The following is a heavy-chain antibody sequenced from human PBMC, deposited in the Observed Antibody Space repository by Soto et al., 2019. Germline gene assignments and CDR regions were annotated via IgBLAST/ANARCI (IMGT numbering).Heavy chain of an antibody. CDR1: GYSFTSYW. CDR2: IYPGDSDT. Sequence: GESLKISCKGSGYSFTSYWIGWVRQMPGKGLEWMGIIYPGDSDTRYSPSFQGQVTISADKSISTAYLQWSSLKASDTAMYYCARGPYGGTMIVVPNWFDPWGQGTLVTVSS. V-gene: IGHV5-51*01. CDR3: ARGPYGGTMIVVPNWFDP. D-gene: IGHD3-22*01. J-gene: IGHJ5*02.